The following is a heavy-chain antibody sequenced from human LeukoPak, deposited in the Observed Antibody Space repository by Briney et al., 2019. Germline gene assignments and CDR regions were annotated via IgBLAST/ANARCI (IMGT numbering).Heavy chain of an antibody. V-gene: IGHV1-8*01. CDR3: ARGISGWRGGDDNYYMDV. Sequence: ASVKVSCKASGYTFTSYDSNWVRQATGQGLEWMGWMNPNSGNTGYAQKFQGRVTMTRNTSISTAYMELSSLRSEDTAVYYCARGISGWRGGDDNYYMDVWGKGTTVTVSS. CDR2: MNPNSGNT. D-gene: IGHD2-21*02. J-gene: IGHJ6*03. CDR1: GYTFTSYD.